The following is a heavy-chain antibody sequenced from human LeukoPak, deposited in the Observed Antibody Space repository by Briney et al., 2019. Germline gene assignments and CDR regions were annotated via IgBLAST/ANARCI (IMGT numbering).Heavy chain of an antibody. CDR3: VREDTPATANY. D-gene: IGHD2-21*02. CDR2: ISGGGDIT. CDR1: GFTLRSSA. V-gene: IGHV3-23*01. Sequence: GGSLRLSCAASGFTLRSSAMSWVRQAPGKGLEWVSAISGGGDITYYADSVTGRFTISRDNSKDTLFLQMHSLRPGDTAVYYCVREDTPATANYWGQGTLVTISS. J-gene: IGHJ4*02.